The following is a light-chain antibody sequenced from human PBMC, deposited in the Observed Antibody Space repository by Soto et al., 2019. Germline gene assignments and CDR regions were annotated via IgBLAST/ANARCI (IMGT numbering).Light chain of an antibody. V-gene: IGKV3-11*01. Sequence: EVVMTQSPATLSVSPGERATLSCRASQSVTSNYLAWYQQKPRQAPRLLIYDASNRATGIPARFSGSGSGTDFTLTISSLEPEDFAVYYCQQRSNWPPITFGQGTRLEIK. CDR3: QQRSNWPPIT. CDR2: DAS. CDR1: QSVTSNY. J-gene: IGKJ5*01.